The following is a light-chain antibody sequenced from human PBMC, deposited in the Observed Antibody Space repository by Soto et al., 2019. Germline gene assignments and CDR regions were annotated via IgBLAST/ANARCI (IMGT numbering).Light chain of an antibody. V-gene: IGKV1-5*01. CDR1: QSISKW. Sequence: DIQMTQSPSTLSASVGDRVTTTRRAGQSISKWLALYQQKPRQAAKILIIYDSTWVAGVPSSFCGSGSATAFSLTIISLQQADFSTYYYQQSYNSYQRTFGQGTRLEI. J-gene: IGKJ5*01. CDR2: YDS. CDR3: QQSYNSYQRT.